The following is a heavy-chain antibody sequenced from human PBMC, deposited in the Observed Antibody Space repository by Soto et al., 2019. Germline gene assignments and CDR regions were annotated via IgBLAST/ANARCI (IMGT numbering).Heavy chain of an antibody. CDR1: GGTFSAYT. Sequence: QVQLVQSGAEVKKPGSSVKVSCKAPGGTFSAYTISWVRQAPGQGLEWMGRINPILSIANYAQKFQGRDTITADKSTSTAYMELSSLRSEDTAVYYCAASSGWGNLDYWGQGTLVTVSS. D-gene: IGHD6-19*01. CDR2: INPILSIA. J-gene: IGHJ4*02. CDR3: AASSGWGNLDY. V-gene: IGHV1-69*02.